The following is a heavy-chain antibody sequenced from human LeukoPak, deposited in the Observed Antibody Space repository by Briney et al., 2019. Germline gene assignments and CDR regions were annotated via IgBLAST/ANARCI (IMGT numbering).Heavy chain of an antibody. J-gene: IGHJ4*02. CDR1: GGSISSYY. Sequence: SETLSLTCTVSGGSISSYYWSWIRQPPGKGLEWIGYIYYSGSTNYNPSLKSRVTISVDTSKTQFSLKLSSVTAADTAVYYCARAATYYYDSSGEKGHFDYWGQGTLVTVSS. D-gene: IGHD3-22*01. V-gene: IGHV4-59*08. CDR3: ARAATYYYDSSGEKGHFDY. CDR2: IYYSGST.